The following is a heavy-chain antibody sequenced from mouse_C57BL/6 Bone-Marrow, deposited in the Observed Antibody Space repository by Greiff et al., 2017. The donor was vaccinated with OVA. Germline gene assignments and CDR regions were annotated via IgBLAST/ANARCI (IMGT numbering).Heavy chain of an antibody. CDR2: YPGSGNTY. J-gene: IGHJ2*01. V-gene: IGHV1-83*01. D-gene: IGHD1-1*01. Sequence: VQLKESGPELVKPGASVKMSCKASGYTFTDYYMHWVKQKPGQGLEWIGEIYPGSGNTYYNEKFKGKATLTADTSSSTAYMQLSSLTSEDSAVYFCARSDYYGSSPSYFDYWGQGTTLTVSS. CDR3: RSDYYGSSPSYFDY. CDR1: YTFTDYYM.